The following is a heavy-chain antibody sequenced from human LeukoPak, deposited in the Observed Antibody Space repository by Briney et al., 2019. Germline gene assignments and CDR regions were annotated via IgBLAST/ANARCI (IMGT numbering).Heavy chain of an antibody. V-gene: IGHV4-39*01. CDR3: ARALSNWFDP. CDR2: IYYSGRT. D-gene: IGHD2/OR15-2a*01. Sequence: SETLSLTCTVSGDSISSSGYYWGWIRQPPGKGLEWIGSIYYSGRTYYNPSLKSRVTISVDTSKNQFSLKLSSVTAADTAVYYCARALSNWFDPWGQGTLVTVSS. CDR1: GDSISSSGYY. J-gene: IGHJ5*02.